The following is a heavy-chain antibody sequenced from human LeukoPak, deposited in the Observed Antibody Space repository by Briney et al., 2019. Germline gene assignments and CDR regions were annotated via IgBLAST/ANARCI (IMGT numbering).Heavy chain of an antibody. CDR1: GFTFSSYS. Sequence: PGGSLRLSCAASGFTFSSYSMNWVRQAPGKGLEWVSSISSSSSYIYYADSVKGRFTISRDNAKDSLYLQMNSLRAEDTAVYYCARVQWLFRRKPFDYWGQGTLVTVSS. D-gene: IGHD6-19*01. J-gene: IGHJ4*02. CDR3: ARVQWLFRRKPFDY. V-gene: IGHV3-21*01. CDR2: ISSSSSYI.